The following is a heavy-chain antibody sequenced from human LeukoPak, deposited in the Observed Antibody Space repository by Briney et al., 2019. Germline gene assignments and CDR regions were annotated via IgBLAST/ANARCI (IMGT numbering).Heavy chain of an antibody. Sequence: GASLKVTCKASGYTFTSYYMHWVRQPPGQGLEWMGIINPSGGSTSYAQRFQGRVTMTRDMSTSTVYMELSSLRSEDTAVYYCARDDYYDSSGYYSLFDYWGQGTLVTVSS. V-gene: IGHV1-46*01. J-gene: IGHJ4*02. CDR2: INPSGGST. CDR1: GYTFTSYY. D-gene: IGHD3-22*01. CDR3: ARDDYYDSSGYYSLFDY.